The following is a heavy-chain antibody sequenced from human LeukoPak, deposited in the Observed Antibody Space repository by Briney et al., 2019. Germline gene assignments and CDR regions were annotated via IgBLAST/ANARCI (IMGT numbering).Heavy chain of an antibody. D-gene: IGHD5-18*01. CDR3: ANLDTAMATGLDY. J-gene: IGHJ4*02. V-gene: IGHV3-23*01. CDR2: ISGSGGSP. Sequence: GSLRLSCAASGFTFSSYAMSWVRRAPGKGLEWVSAISGSGGSPYYADSVKGRFTISRDNSKNTLYLQMNSLRAEDTAVYSCANLDTAMATGLDYWGQGTLVTVSS. CDR1: GFTFSSYA.